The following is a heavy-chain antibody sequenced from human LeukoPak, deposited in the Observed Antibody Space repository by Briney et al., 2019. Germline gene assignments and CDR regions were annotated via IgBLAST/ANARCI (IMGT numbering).Heavy chain of an antibody. CDR3: ARVPRGNYYFDY. V-gene: IGHV1-2*02. CDR2: INPNNGGT. Sequence: ASVKVSRKASGYTFTGNYMHWVRQAPGQGLEWMGWINPNNGGTNYAQKFQGRVTMTRDTSISSAYMELSRLRSDDTAVYYCARVPRGNYYFDYWGQGTLVTVPS. J-gene: IGHJ4*02. CDR1: GYTFTGNY. D-gene: IGHD1-7*01.